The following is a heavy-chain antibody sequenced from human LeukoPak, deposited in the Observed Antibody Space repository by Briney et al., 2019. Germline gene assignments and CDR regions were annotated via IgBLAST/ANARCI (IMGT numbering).Heavy chain of an antibody. Sequence: GASVKVSCKASGYTFTSYAMHWVRQAPGQRLEWMGWINAGNGNTKYSQKFQGRVTITRDTSASTAYMELSSLRSEDTAVYYCARDRVAMHAFDIWGQGTMVTVSS. D-gene: IGHD2-2*01. J-gene: IGHJ3*02. CDR1: GYTFTSYA. CDR2: INAGNGNT. V-gene: IGHV1-3*01. CDR3: ARDRVAMHAFDI.